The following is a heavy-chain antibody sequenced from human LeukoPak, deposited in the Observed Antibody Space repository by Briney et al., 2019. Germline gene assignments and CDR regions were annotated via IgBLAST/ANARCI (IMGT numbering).Heavy chain of an antibody. Sequence: GGSLRLSCAASGFTFSSYGMHWVRQAPSKGLEWVAVISYDGSNKYYADSVKGRFTISRDNSKNTLYLQMNSLRAEDTAVYYCAKDGIFGVVLDYFDYWGQGTLVTVSS. J-gene: IGHJ4*02. D-gene: IGHD3-3*02. CDR3: AKDGIFGVVLDYFDY. V-gene: IGHV3-30*18. CDR2: ISYDGSNK. CDR1: GFTFSSYG.